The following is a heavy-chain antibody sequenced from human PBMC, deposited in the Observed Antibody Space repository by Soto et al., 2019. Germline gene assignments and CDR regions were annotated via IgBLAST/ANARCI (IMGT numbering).Heavy chain of an antibody. CDR1: GDSVSSNSAA. CDR3: ARSKRVPAAGGYSYGYVSREHWFDP. Sequence: PSQTLSLTCAISGDSVSSNSAAWNWIRQSPSRGLEWLGRTYYRSKWYNDYAVSVKSRITINPDTSKNQFSLQLNSVTPEDTAVYYCARSKRVPAAGGYSYGYVSREHWFDPWGQGTLVTVSS. D-gene: IGHD5-18*01. J-gene: IGHJ5*02. V-gene: IGHV6-1*01. CDR2: TYYRSKWYN.